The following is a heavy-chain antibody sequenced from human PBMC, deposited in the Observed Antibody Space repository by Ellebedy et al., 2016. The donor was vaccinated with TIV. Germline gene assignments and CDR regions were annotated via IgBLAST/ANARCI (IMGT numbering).Heavy chain of an antibody. D-gene: IGHD3-3*01. CDR2: IYTSGST. CDR3: ARGWGTIFGVVILNGNWFDP. V-gene: IGHV4-4*07. J-gene: IGHJ5*02. CDR1: GGSISSYY. Sequence: SETLSLTXTVSGGSISSYYWSWIRQPAGKGLEWIGRIYTSGSTNYNPSLKSRVTMSVDTSKNQFSLKLSSVTAADTAVYYCARGWGTIFGVVILNGNWFDPWGQGTLVTVSS.